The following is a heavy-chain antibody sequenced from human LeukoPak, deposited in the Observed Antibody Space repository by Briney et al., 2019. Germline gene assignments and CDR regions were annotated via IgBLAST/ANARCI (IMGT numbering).Heavy chain of an antibody. Sequence: ASVKVSCKASGYSFTSYGISWVRQATGQGLEWMGWMNPNSGNTGYAQKFQGRVTMTRNTSISTAYMELSSLRSEDTAVYYCARGPPNWGYDYWGPGTLVTVSS. CDR1: GYSFTSYG. V-gene: IGHV1-8*02. CDR2: MNPNSGNT. D-gene: IGHD7-27*01. CDR3: ARGPPNWGYDY. J-gene: IGHJ4*02.